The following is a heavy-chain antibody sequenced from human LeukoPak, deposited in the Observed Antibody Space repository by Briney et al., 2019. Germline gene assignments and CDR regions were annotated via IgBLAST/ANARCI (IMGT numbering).Heavy chain of an antibody. CDR3: AREYREVAAGTTPSLGFDY. Sequence: PSETLSLTCAIYGRSFSAYYWSWIRQPPGKGLEWIGETNHGGSTKYNPSLKSRVTISVDTSKNQFSLKVTSVTAADTAVYYCAREYREVAAGTTPSLGFDYWGLGIPVTVSS. CDR1: GRSFSAYY. CDR2: TNHGGST. D-gene: IGHD1-1*01. V-gene: IGHV4-34*01. J-gene: IGHJ4*02.